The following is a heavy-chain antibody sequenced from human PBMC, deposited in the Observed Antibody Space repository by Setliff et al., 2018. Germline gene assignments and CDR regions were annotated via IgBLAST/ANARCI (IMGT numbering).Heavy chain of an antibody. CDR2: IYTSGST. Sequence: PSETLSLTCTVSGGSISSGTYYWSWIRQPAGKGLEWIGRIYTSGSTNYNPSLKSRVTISVDTSKNQFSLKLSSVTAADTAVYYCAREGEIWFGELLPWGQGTLVTVSS. J-gene: IGHJ5*02. CDR3: AREGEIWFGELLP. V-gene: IGHV4-61*02. D-gene: IGHD3-10*01. CDR1: GGSISSGTYY.